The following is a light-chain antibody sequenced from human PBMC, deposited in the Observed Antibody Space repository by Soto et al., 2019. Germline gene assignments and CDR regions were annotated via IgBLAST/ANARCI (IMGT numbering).Light chain of an antibody. J-gene: IGLJ1*01. V-gene: IGLV2-8*01. CDR1: SSDVGGYNY. CDR3: SSYAGSTRGV. CDR2: EVT. Sequence: QSVLTQPPSASGSPGQSVTISCTGTSSDVGGYNYVSWYQQHPGKAPKLMIYEVTQRPSGVSDRFSGSKFGNTAYLTVSGLQAEDEADYYCSSYAGSTRGVFGTGTRSPS.